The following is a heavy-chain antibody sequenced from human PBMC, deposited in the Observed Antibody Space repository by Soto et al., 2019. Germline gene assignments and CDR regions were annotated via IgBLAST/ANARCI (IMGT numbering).Heavy chain of an antibody. CDR1: GGSISSGGYY. CDR2: IYYSGST. CDR3: ARGMGANSSSWYLYY. D-gene: IGHD6-13*01. J-gene: IGHJ4*02. Sequence: SETLSLTCTVSGGSISSGGYYWSWIRQHPGKGLEWIGYIYYSGSTYYNPSLKSRVTISVDTSKNQFSLKLNSVTAADTAVYYCARGMGANSSSWYLYYWGQGTLVTVSS. V-gene: IGHV4-31*03.